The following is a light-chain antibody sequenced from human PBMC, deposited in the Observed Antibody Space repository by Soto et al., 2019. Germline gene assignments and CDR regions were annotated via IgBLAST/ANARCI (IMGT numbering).Light chain of an antibody. CDR1: SSDFGGSHY. V-gene: IGLV2-11*01. J-gene: IGLJ3*02. CDR2: DVI. CDR3: CSYAGTYTWV. Sequence: QSVLTQPRSVSGSPGQSVSISCTGTSSDFGGSHYVSWYRQSPGRAPKLIIYDVIKRPSGVPDRFSGSKSGNTASLTISGLQAVDKADYYCCSYAGTYTWVFGGGTKVAVL.